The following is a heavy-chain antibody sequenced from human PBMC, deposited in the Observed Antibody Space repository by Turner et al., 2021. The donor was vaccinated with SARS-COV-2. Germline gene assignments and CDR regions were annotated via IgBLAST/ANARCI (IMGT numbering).Heavy chain of an antibody. V-gene: IGHV5-51*01. Sequence: VRLAQSGAEVTKPGESLPISCQYSGVSFTGHWIAWVRPMPGKGLEALGIIWPDDSDTRYSTTFEGQVIMAVDKSIRTAYLNWSSLKASDSASDYCVRGSTQRRYDYYVGLDVWGQGTTGTVSS. CDR3: VRGSTQRRYDYYVGLDV. J-gene: IGHJ6*02. D-gene: IGHD1-1*01. CDR2: IWPDDSDT. CDR1: GVSFTGHW.